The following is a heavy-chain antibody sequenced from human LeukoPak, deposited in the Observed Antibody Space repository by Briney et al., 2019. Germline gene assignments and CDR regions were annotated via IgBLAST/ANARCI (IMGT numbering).Heavy chain of an antibody. CDR3: AKGKRTFTYGPPDY. D-gene: IGHD3-10*01. Sequence: GGSLRLSCVASGFSFRSYAMHWVRQAPGRGLEWLAFISYDARDEYYADSVKGRFAISRDNSINTLYLQVNSLRLEDTAVYYCAKGKRTFTYGPPDYWGQGTLVTVSS. J-gene: IGHJ4*02. V-gene: IGHV3-30*09. CDR2: ISYDARDE. CDR1: GFSFRSYA.